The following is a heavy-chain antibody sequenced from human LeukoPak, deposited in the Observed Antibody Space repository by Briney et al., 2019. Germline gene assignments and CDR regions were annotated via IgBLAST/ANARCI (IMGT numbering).Heavy chain of an antibody. CDR2: INHSGST. Sequence: TTSETLSLTCAVYGGSFSGYYWSWIRQPPGKGLEWLGEINHSGSTNYNPSLKSRVTISVDTSKNQFSLKLSSVTAADTAVYYCARGRGYYARQPMDVWGKGTTVTVSS. V-gene: IGHV4-34*01. CDR1: GGSFSGYY. J-gene: IGHJ6*03. CDR3: ARGRGYYARQPMDV. D-gene: IGHD3-10*02.